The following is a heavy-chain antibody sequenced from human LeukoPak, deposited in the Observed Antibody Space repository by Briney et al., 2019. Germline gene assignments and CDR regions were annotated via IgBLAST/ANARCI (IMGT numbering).Heavy chain of an antibody. CDR2: IHYSGSI. Sequence: PSETLSLTCAVFGGSLSGYYWSWVRQPPGKGLEWIGEIHYSGSIHYNPSLESRFTILVDASKSQFSLKLTSVTAADTATYYCARETVLRVNPWGQGTLVTVSS. CDR1: GGSLSGYY. CDR3: ARETVLRVNP. V-gene: IGHV4-34*01. J-gene: IGHJ5*02. D-gene: IGHD3-9*01.